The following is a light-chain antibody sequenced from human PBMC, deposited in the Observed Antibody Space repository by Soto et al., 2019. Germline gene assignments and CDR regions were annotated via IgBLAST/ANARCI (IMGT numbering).Light chain of an antibody. CDR3: QQYNVWPLT. Sequence: EIVMTQSPATLSVCPGERATLSCRASQSVSSNLAWYQQKPGQTPKLLIYVASTRATGIPARFSGSGSATEFTLTISSLQSEDFAVYYCQQYNVWPLTFGGGTKVEFK. CDR2: VAS. J-gene: IGKJ4*01. CDR1: QSVSSN. V-gene: IGKV3-15*01.